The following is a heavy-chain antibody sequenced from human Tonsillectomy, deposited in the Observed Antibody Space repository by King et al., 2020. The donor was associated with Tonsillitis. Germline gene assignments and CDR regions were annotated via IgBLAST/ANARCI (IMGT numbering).Heavy chain of an antibody. CDR3: ARGYSRSMNWFDP. V-gene: IGHV4-4*02. J-gene: IGHJ5*02. Sequence: QLQESGPGLVKPSGTLSLTCAVSGGPISSSNWWSWVRQPPGKGLGWIGEIYHSGSTNYHPSLKSRFTISVDKSKNQFSLKLSSVTGADTAVYYCARGYSRSMNWFDPWGQGILVTVSS. CDR2: IYHSGST. CDR1: GGPISSSNW. D-gene: IGHD6-13*01.